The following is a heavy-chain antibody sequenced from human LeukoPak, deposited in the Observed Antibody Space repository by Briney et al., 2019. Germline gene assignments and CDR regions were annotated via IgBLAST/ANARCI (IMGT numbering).Heavy chain of an antibody. CDR2: INPNSGGT. D-gene: IGHD5-18*01. V-gene: IGHV1-2*02. J-gene: IGHJ6*03. CDR1: GYTFTGYY. Sequence: ASVKVSCKASGYTFTGYYMHWVRQAPGQGLEWVGWINPNSGGTNYAQKFQGRVTMTRDTSISTAYMELSRLRSDDTAVYYCARTTEGGYTYGYFYYYYMDVWGKGTTVTISS. CDR3: ARTTEGGYTYGYFYYYYMDV.